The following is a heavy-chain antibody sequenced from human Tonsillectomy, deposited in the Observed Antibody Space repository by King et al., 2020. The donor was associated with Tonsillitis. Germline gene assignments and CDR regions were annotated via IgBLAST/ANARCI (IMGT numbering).Heavy chain of an antibody. J-gene: IGHJ4*02. D-gene: IGHD3-10*01. Sequence: VQLVESGGGLVQPGGSLRLSCAAPGFTFSSYAMSGVRQAPGKGLEWVSPIIGSGGATYSADSVKARFTISRDNSKNTLYLQMNSLRAEDTAVYYCAEEFGEHFDYWGQGTLVTVSS. CDR3: AEEFGEHFDY. CDR1: GFTFSSYA. CDR2: IIGSGGAT. V-gene: IGHV3-23*04.